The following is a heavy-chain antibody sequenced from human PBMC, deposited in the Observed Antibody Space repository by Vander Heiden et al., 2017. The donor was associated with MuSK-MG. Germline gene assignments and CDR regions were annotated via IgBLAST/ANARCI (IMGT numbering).Heavy chain of an antibody. V-gene: IGHV4-61*02. Sequence: QVQLQESGPGLVKPSQTLSLTCTVSGGSISSGSYYWSWIRQPAGKGLEWIGRIYTSGSTNYNPSLKRRVTISVDTSKNQFSLKMSSVTAADTAVYYCARGPEWGWGGAVDAFDIWGQGTMVTVYS. CDR3: ARGPEWGWGGAVDAFDI. CDR1: GGSISSGSYY. J-gene: IGHJ3*02. D-gene: IGHD1-26*01. CDR2: IYTSGST.